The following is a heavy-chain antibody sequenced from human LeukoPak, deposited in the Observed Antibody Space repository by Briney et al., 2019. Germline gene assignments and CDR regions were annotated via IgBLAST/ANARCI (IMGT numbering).Heavy chain of an antibody. Sequence: GGSLRLSCAASTFIFSSSTMNWVRQAPGKGLEWVSSISRNSNYINYADSVKGRFTISRDNAKNSLYLQLNSLRAEDTAVYHCAREKRAAIGGTMATFDIWGQGTLVTVSS. J-gene: IGHJ3*02. V-gene: IGHV3-21*01. CDR2: ISRNSNYI. CDR1: TFIFSSST. D-gene: IGHD3-16*01. CDR3: AREKRAAIGGTMATFDI.